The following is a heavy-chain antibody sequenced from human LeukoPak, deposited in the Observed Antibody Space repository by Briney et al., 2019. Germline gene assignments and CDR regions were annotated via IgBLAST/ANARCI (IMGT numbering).Heavy chain of an antibody. D-gene: IGHD3-10*01. CDR1: GFTFSSYS. V-gene: IGHV3-21*01. J-gene: IGHJ4*02. CDR2: ISSSSSHI. CDR3: ARDRGLHFDY. Sequence: GGSLRLSCAASGFTFSSYSMNWVRQAPGKGLEWVSSISSSSSHIYYADSVKGRFTISRDNAKNSLYLQMNSLRAEDTAVYYCARDRGLHFDYWGQGTLVTVSS.